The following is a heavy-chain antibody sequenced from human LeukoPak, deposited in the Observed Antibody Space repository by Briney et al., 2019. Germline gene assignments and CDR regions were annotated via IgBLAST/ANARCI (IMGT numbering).Heavy chain of an antibody. CDR2: ISSSSSYI. D-gene: IGHD6-19*01. Sequence: PGGSLRLPCAASGFTFSSYSMNWVRQAPGKGLEWVSSISSSSSYIYYADSVKGRFTISRDNAKNSLYLQMNSLRAEDTAVYYCARAMGSSGWYGYWGQGTLVTVSS. J-gene: IGHJ4*02. V-gene: IGHV3-21*01. CDR3: ARAMGSSGWYGY. CDR1: GFTFSSYS.